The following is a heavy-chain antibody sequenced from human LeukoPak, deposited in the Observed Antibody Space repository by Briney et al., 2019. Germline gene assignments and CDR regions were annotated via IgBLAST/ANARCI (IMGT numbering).Heavy chain of an antibody. CDR1: GGSISSGDYY. J-gene: IGHJ4*02. CDR3: ARESDSSGEFDY. Sequence: TSQTLSLTCTVSGGSISSGDYYWSWIRQPPGKGLEWIGYIYYSGSTYYNPSLKSRVTISVDTSKNQFSLKLSSVTAADTAVYYCARESDSSGEFDYRGQGTLVTVSS. V-gene: IGHV4-30-4*08. CDR2: IYYSGST. D-gene: IGHD3-22*01.